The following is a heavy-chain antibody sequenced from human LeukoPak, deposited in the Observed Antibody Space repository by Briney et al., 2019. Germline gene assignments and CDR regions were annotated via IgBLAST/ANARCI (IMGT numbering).Heavy chain of an antibody. CDR3: ARGSVPPSQNYGMDV. CDR2: IYTSGST. V-gene: IGHV4-61*02. D-gene: IGHD6-25*01. J-gene: IGHJ6*04. CDR1: GGSISSGSYY. Sequence: SQTLSLTCTVSGGSISSGSYYWSWIRQPAGKGLEWIGRIYTSGSTNYNPSLKSRVTISVDTSKNQFSLKLSSVTAADTAVYYCARGSVPPSQNYGMDVWGKGTTVTVSS.